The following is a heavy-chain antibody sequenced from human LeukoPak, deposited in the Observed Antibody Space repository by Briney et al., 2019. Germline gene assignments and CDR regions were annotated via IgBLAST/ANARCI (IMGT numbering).Heavy chain of an antibody. Sequence: SVKVSCKASGGTFSSYAISWVRQAPGQGLEWMGRIIPILGIANYAQKFQGRVTITADKSTSTAYMELSSLRSEDTAVYYCARDGDGYYMSYWGQGTLVTVSS. CDR3: ARDGDGYYMSY. D-gene: IGHD3-3*01. CDR1: GGTFSSYA. J-gene: IGHJ4*02. V-gene: IGHV1-69*04. CDR2: IIPILGIA.